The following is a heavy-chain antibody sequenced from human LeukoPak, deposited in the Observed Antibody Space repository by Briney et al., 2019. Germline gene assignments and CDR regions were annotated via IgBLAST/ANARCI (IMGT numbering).Heavy chain of an antibody. Sequence: GGSLRLSCAASGFTFSDYEINWVRQAPGKGLEWVSCISTSGSTTYYADSVKGRFTISRDNAKNSLFLQMNTLAAEDTAVYYCARGALHVFDYWGQGTPVTVSS. D-gene: IGHD3-10*02. V-gene: IGHV3-48*03. J-gene: IGHJ4*02. CDR2: ISTSGSTT. CDR1: GFTFSDYE. CDR3: ARGALHVFDY.